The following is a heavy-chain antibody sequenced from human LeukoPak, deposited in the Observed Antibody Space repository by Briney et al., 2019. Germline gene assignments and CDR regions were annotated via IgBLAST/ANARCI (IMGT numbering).Heavy chain of an antibody. CDR1: GFTFTKYW. CDR3: QANGASKGLVY. CDR2: ISEDGSDK. D-gene: IGHD7-27*01. J-gene: IGHJ4*01. Sequence: GGSLRLSCAASGFTFTKYWMSWIRQPPGKGLEWAAHISEDGSDKYYVDSVKGRFTISRDNAKNSLYLQMNSLRVEDTAVYYCQANGASKGLVYWGHGTLVSVSS. V-gene: IGHV3-7*01.